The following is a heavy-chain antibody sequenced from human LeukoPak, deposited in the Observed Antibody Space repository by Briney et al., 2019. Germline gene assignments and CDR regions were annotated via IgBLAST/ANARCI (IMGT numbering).Heavy chain of an antibody. CDR1: VGTFSSYA. D-gene: IGHD6-13*01. V-gene: IGHV1-69*05. Sequence: SVKVSCKASVGTFSSYAISWVRQAPGQGLEWMGRIIPIFGTANYAQKFQGRVTITTDESTSTAYMELSSLRSEDTAVYYCARGSGGRQQLFDFDYWGQGTLVTVSS. CDR3: ARGSGGRQQLFDFDY. J-gene: IGHJ4*02. CDR2: IIPIFGTA.